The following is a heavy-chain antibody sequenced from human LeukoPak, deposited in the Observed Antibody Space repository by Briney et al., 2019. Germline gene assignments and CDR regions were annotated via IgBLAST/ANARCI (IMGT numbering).Heavy chain of an antibody. CDR3: AADFYDTT. Sequence: GGSLRLSCATSGFTFSNAWMNWVRQAPGKGLEWVGRIRSNSDGGTIDYAAPVKGRFALSRDDSKNTLYLQMNSLQTEDTAVYYCAADFYDTTWGQGTLVAVSS. CDR1: GFTFSNAW. J-gene: IGHJ5*02. CDR2: IRSNSDGGTI. V-gene: IGHV3-15*07. D-gene: IGHD3-22*01.